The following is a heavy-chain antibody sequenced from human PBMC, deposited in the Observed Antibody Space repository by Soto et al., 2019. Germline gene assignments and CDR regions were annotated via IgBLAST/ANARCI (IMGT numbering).Heavy chain of an antibody. J-gene: IGHJ4*02. CDR1: GYTFTSYG. D-gene: IGHD1-26*01. CDR3: ARDRGSYALDY. V-gene: IGHV1-18*01. CDR2: ISANNGNT. Sequence: QVQLVQSGAEVKKTGASVKVSCKASGYTFTSYGISWVRQAPGQGLEWMGWISANNGNTNYAQKLQGRVTMTTDTSTSTDYMELRSLRSDDTAVYYCARDRGSYALDYWGQGTLVTVSS.